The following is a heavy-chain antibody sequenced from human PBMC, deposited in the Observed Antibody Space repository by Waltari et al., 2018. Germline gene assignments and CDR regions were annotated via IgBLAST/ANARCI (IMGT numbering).Heavy chain of an antibody. Sequence: EFELLESGGGLVQPGGSLRLSCAASGFTFSSYAMTWVRQAPGKGPEWVSVISGTSATTHYADSVKGRFTISRDNSKNTLDLQMNSLRVEDTAVYYCAKDRSFMPGSWHPLDYWGQGALVTVSS. CDR3: AKDRSFMPGSWHPLDY. J-gene: IGHJ4*02. CDR2: ISGTSATT. CDR1: GFTFSSYA. D-gene: IGHD6-13*01. V-gene: IGHV3-23*01.